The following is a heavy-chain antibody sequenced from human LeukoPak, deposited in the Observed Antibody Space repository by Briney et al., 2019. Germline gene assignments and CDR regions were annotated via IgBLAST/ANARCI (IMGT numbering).Heavy chain of an antibody. J-gene: IGHJ4*02. CDR1: GGSFSGYY. V-gene: IGHV4-59*08. CDR3: ARSTVDTAMVLAY. Sequence: SETLSLTCAVYGGSFSGYYWSWIRQSPGKGLEWIGYIHSSGSTNYNPSLKGRVTMSMDTSKNQFSLKVISVTAADTGVYYCARSTVDTAMVLAYWGQGTLVTVSS. CDR2: IHSSGST. D-gene: IGHD5-18*01.